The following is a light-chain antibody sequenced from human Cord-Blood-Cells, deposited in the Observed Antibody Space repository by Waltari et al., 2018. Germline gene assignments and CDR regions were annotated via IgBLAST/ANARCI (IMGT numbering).Light chain of an antibody. Sequence: DIQMPQSQTSLSASVGDRVTITCRASQSLCSYLNWYQQKQGKAPKLLIYAASSLQSGVPSRFSGSGSGTDFTLTISSLQPEDFATYYCQQSYSTPLTFGGGTKVEIK. V-gene: IGKV1-39*01. CDR1: QSLCSY. J-gene: IGKJ4*01. CDR2: AAS. CDR3: QQSYSTPLT.